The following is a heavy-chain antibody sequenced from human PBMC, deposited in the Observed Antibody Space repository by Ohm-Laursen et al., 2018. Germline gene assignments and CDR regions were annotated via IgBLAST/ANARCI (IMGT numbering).Heavy chain of an antibody. D-gene: IGHD1-26*01. V-gene: IGHV6-1*01. CDR2: TYYRSKWSN. CDR1: GDSVSSKSAT. Sequence: TLSLTCAISGDSVSSKSATWNWIRQSPSRGLEWLGRTYYRSKWSNGYAVSVKSRITVNPDTSKNQFSLQLSSVTPEDTAIYYCARAIRGGMDVWGQGTTVTVS. J-gene: IGHJ6*02. CDR3: ARAIRGGMDV.